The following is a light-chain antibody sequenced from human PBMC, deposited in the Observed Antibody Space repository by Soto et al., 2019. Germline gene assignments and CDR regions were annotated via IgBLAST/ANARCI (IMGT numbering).Light chain of an antibody. V-gene: IGKV3-15*01. CDR3: QQYDNWPPYT. J-gene: IGKJ2*01. CDR2: SAA. CDR1: QNVDTN. Sequence: EVVMTQSPATLSASPGDRATLSCRASQNVDTNVAWYQQKPGQAPRLLVHSAATRATGIPTRFTGIGSGTDFTLPISGLQSHDFAVSYCQQYDNWPPYTFGQGTKLQIK.